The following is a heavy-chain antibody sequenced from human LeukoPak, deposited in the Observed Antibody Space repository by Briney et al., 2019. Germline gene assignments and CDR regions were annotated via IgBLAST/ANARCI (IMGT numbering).Heavy chain of an antibody. Sequence: PGGSLRLSCAASGFTFSSYAMHWVRQAPGKGLEWVAVISYDGSNKYYADSVKGRFTISRDNSKNTLYLQMNSLRAEDTAVYYCARGSYGDSFFDYWGQGTLVTVSS. CDR2: ISYDGSNK. J-gene: IGHJ4*02. V-gene: IGHV3-30-3*01. CDR3: ARGSYGDSFFDY. D-gene: IGHD4-17*01. CDR1: GFTFSSYA.